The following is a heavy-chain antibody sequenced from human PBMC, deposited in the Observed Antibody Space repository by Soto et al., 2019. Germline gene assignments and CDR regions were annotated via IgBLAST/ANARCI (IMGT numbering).Heavy chain of an antibody. CDR3: ARYDSSGYVGIN. V-gene: IGHV4-61*01. J-gene: IGHJ4*02. Sequence: SETLSLTCTDSGGSVSSGSYYWSWIRQPPGKGLEWIGYIYYSGSTNYNPSLKSRVTISVDTSKNQFSLKLSSVTAADTAVYYCARYDSSGYVGINWGQGTLVTVSS. D-gene: IGHD3-22*01. CDR2: IYYSGST. CDR1: GGSVSSGSYY.